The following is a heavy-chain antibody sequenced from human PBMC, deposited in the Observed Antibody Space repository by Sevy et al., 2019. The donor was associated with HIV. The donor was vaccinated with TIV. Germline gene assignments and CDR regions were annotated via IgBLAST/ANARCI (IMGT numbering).Heavy chain of an antibody. CDR3: ARDLPPSATTVAHFDY. CDR1: VFPFSSYE. Sequence: GGSLRLSCVASVFPFSSYEMNWVRQAPGRGLEWISYISNTGNTISYSDSVRGRFTVSRDNAKNSLFLHMNSLRAEDTATYYCARDLPPSATTVAHFDYWGRGTLVTVSS. CDR2: ISNTGNTI. D-gene: IGHD4-17*01. V-gene: IGHV3-48*03. J-gene: IGHJ4*02.